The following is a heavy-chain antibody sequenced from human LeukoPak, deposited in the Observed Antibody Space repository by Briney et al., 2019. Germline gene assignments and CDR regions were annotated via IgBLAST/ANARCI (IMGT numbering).Heavy chain of an antibody. CDR3: ARDLSVGYGSGFDP. J-gene: IGHJ5*02. V-gene: IGHV4-39*07. D-gene: IGHD3-10*01. Sequence: PSETLSLTCTVSGGSISSGSYYWGWIRQPPGKGPEWIGSIYYSGSTYYNPSLKSRVTISVDTSKNQFSLKLSSVTAADTAVYYCARDLSVGYGSGFDPWGQGTLVTVSS. CDR1: GGSISSGSYY. CDR2: IYYSGST.